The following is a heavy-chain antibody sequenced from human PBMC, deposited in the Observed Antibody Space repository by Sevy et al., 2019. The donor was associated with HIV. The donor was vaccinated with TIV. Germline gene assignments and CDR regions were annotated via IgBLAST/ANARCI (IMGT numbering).Heavy chain of an antibody. D-gene: IGHD3-3*01. Sequence: GGSLRLSCAASGFTSSSYAMSWVRQPPGRGLEWVSTLSDSGVSTYYADSVKGRFTISRDNSKNTLYLQMNSLRAEDTAVYYCARGNYDFWSGYSHFDYWGQGTLVTVSS. CDR3: ARGNYDFWSGYSHFDY. V-gene: IGHV3-23*01. CDR1: GFTSSSYA. J-gene: IGHJ4*02. CDR2: LSDSGVST.